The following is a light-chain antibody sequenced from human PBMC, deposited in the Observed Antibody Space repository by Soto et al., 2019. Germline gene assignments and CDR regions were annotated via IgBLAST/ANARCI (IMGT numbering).Light chain of an antibody. CDR2: GNS. CDR3: QSYDTSLSAV. CDR1: GSNIGAGYD. J-gene: IGLJ1*01. V-gene: IGLV1-40*01. Sequence: QSVLTQPPSVSGAPGQTVTISCTGSGSNIGAGYDVHWYQQLPGTAPKLLIYGNSNRPSGVPDRFSGSKSGTSASLAITGFQAEDEADYYCQSYDTSLSAVFGTGTKLTVL.